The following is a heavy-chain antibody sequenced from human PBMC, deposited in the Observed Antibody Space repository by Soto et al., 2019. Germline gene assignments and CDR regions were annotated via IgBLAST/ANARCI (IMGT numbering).Heavy chain of an antibody. CDR1: RYTFTGYC. CDR2: INPNSGGT. J-gene: IGHJ6*02. D-gene: IGHD4-4*01. CDR3: ARLGDQYSNYFDYYYGMDV. Sequence: SVKVSCKASRYTFTGYCMHWVRQAPVQGLGWMGWINPNSGGTNYAQKFQGRVTMTRDTSISTAYMELSRLRSDDTAVYYCARLGDQYSNYFDYYYGMDVWGQGTTVTVSS. V-gene: IGHV1-2*02.